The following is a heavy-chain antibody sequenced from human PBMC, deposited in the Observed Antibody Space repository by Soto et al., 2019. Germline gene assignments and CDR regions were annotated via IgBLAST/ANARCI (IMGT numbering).Heavy chain of an antibody. CDR1: GFTFSSYW. CDR3: ATWYCSSISCYADPPVAY. V-gene: IGHV3-74*01. D-gene: IGHD2-2*01. CDR2: INSDGSNR. Sequence: PGGSLRLSCAASGFTFSSYWMHWVRQAPGKGLVWVSRINSDGSNRSYADSVKGRFTISRDNAKNTLYLQMNSLRAEDTAVYYCATWYCSSISCYADPPVAYWGQGTLVTVSS. J-gene: IGHJ4*02.